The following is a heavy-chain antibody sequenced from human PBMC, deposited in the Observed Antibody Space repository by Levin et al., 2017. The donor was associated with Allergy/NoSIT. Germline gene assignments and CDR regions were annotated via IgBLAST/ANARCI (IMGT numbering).Heavy chain of an antibody. V-gene: IGHV3-33*01. D-gene: IGHD3-9*01. CDR3: ARDSQMGFDDY. CDR2: LWYDGSIE. CDR1: GFSFSNHA. Sequence: GGSLRLSCVASGFSFSNHAVHWVRQAPGKGLEWVAILWYDGSIEDYGDSVKGRFTASRDNSKNTVYLQLNSLRAEDTAVYYCARDSQMGFDDYWGQRTLVTVSS. J-gene: IGHJ4*02.